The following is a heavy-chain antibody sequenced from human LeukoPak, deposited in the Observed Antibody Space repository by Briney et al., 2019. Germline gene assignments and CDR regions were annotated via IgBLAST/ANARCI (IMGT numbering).Heavy chain of an antibody. Sequence: SETLSLTCTVSGGSVSSGNYYWSWIRQPPGKGLEWIGFIHYSGLTVYSPSLQSRVTMSVDTSRNQFSLELRSVSAADTALYYCARDPPEDEWNSFDYWGQGTLVTVSS. J-gene: IGHJ4*02. CDR3: ARDPPEDEWNSFDY. V-gene: IGHV4-61*01. D-gene: IGHD3-3*01. CDR2: IHYSGLT. CDR1: GGSVSSGNYY.